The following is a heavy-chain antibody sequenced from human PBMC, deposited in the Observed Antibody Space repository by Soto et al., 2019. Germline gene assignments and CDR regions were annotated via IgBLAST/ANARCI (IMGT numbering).Heavy chain of an antibody. V-gene: IGHV4-30-4*01. J-gene: IGHJ6*02. CDR3: ASIAARLRYYYYGMDV. CDR1: GGSISSGDYY. CDR2: IYYSGST. D-gene: IGHD6-6*01. Sequence: QVQLQESGPGLVKPSQTLSLTCTVSGGSISSGDYYWSWIRQPPGKGLEWIGYIYYSGSTYYNPSLKSRVTRSVDTSKNQFSLKLSSVTAADTAVYYCASIAARLRYYYYGMDVWGQGTTVTVSS.